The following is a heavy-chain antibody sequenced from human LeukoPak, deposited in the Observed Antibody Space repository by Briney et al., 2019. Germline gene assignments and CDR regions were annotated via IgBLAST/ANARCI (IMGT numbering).Heavy chain of an antibody. CDR3: ARAPGSGYYLVPDY. J-gene: IGHJ4*02. D-gene: IGHD3-22*01. CDR1: GFTFSSYA. V-gene: IGHV3-30-3*01. CDR2: ISYDGSNK. Sequence: GGSLRLSCAASGFTFSSYAMHWVRQAPGKGLEWVAVISYDGSNKYYADSVKGRFTISRDNSKNTLYLQMNSLRAEDTAVYYCARAPGSGYYLVPDYWGQGTLVTVSS.